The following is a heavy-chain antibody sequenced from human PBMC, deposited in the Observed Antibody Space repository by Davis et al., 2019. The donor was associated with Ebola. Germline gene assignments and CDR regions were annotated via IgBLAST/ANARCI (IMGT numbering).Heavy chain of an antibody. CDR2: IYTGDSDT. CDR1: GNSFTSHW. V-gene: IGHV5-51*01. J-gene: IGHJ3*02. D-gene: IGHD2-8*02. Sequence: GESLKISCKDSGNSFTSHWIGWVRQMPGKGLDWMGIIYTGDSDTRYSPSSRGQVTISADKSFKTAFLQWSSLKASDSGMYYCASLRRTITGMDDGFDIWGQGTMVTVSS. CDR3: ASLRRTITGMDDGFDI.